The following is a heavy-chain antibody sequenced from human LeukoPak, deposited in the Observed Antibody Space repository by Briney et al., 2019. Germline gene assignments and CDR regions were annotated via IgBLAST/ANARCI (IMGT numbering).Heavy chain of an antibody. Sequence: GASVKVSCKASGYAFTSSGITWVRQAPGQELEWMGWISPYNGNTKYAQSLQGRVTMTTDTSTSTAYMEVRSLRSDDTAVYYCARDPSGLGDAFDIWGQGTMVTVSS. D-gene: IGHD3/OR15-3a*01. V-gene: IGHV1-18*01. J-gene: IGHJ3*02. CDR1: GYAFTSSG. CDR3: ARDPSGLGDAFDI. CDR2: ISPYNGNT.